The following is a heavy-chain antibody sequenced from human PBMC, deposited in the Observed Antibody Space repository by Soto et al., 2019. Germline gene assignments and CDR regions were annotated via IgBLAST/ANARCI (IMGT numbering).Heavy chain of an antibody. CDR2: IKSKTDGGTT. Sequence: EVQLVESGGGLVKPGGSLRLSCAASGFTFSNAWMSWVRQAPGKGLEWVGRIKSKTDGGTTDYAAPVKGRFTISRDDSKNTLYLQMNSLNTEDPAVYYCTKDYPHYDYVWGSYPAPYYYYSMDVWGQGTTVTVSS. D-gene: IGHD3-16*02. CDR3: TKDYPHYDYVWGSYPAPYYYYSMDV. V-gene: IGHV3-15*01. J-gene: IGHJ6*02. CDR1: GFTFSNAW.